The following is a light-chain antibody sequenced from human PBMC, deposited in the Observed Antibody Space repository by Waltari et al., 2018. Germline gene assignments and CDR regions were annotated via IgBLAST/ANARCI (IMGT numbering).Light chain of an antibody. V-gene: IGLV3-1*01. J-gene: IGLJ2*01. CDR3: QAWDSSTVV. Sequence: SYELTPPPSVSVSPGQTARITRSGDTWGDKYACWYPQKPGQSPVLVIYQDSKRPSGIPERFSGSNSGNTATLTISGTQAMDEADYYCQAWDSSTVVFGGGTKLTVL. CDR2: QDS. CDR1: TWGDKY.